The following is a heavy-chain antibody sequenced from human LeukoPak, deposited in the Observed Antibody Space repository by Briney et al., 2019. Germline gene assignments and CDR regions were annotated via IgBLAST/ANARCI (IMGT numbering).Heavy chain of an antibody. CDR3: AKDRGGYDLVGYYYYGMDV. D-gene: IGHD5-12*01. V-gene: IGHV3-30*18. Sequence: PGGSLRLSCAASGFTFSSYGMHWVRQAPGKGLEWVAVISYDGSNKYYADSVKGRFTISRDNSKNTLYLQMNSLRAEDTAVYYCAKDRGGYDLVGYYYYGMDVWGQGTTVTVSS. CDR1: GFTFSSYG. CDR2: ISYDGSNK. J-gene: IGHJ6*02.